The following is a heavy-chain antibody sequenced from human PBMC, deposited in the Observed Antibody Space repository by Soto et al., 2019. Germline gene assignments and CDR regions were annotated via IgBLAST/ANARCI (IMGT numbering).Heavy chain of an antibody. Sequence: GGSLRLSCAASGFPFSTFDMTWVRQAPGKGLEWVSMIRGNDGSTHYADNVKGRFTISRDNSKNTLYLQMSSLRPEDTAVYYCVKGEYYYDGSAYYPFDYWGQGRMVTVSS. V-gene: IGHV3-23*01. CDR1: GFPFSTFD. CDR2: IRGNDGST. J-gene: IGHJ4*02. D-gene: IGHD3-22*01. CDR3: VKGEYYYDGSAYYPFDY.